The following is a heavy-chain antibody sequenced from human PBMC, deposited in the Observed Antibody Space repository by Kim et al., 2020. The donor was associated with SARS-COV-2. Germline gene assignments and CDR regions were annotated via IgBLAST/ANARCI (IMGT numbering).Heavy chain of an antibody. V-gene: IGHV4-39*06. Sequence: PPLTSRITISVDKSKNQFPLKLRSVTAADTAVYYCARTSTPDYGDYVLDFWGQGTLVTVSS. D-gene: IGHD4-17*01. J-gene: IGHJ4*02. CDR3: ARTSTPDYGDYVLDF.